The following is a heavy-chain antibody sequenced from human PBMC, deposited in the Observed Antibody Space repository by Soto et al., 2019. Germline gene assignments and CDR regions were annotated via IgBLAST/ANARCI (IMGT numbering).Heavy chain of an antibody. Sequence: SETLSLTCTVSGGSISSSSYYWGWIRQPPGKGLEWIGSIYYSGSTYYNPSLKSRVTISVDTSKNQFSLKLSSVTAADTAVYYCARQRTYYYDSSGHGFDPWGQGTLVTVSS. CDR2: IYYSGST. V-gene: IGHV4-39*01. CDR3: ARQRTYYYDSSGHGFDP. J-gene: IGHJ5*02. CDR1: GGSISSSSYY. D-gene: IGHD3-22*01.